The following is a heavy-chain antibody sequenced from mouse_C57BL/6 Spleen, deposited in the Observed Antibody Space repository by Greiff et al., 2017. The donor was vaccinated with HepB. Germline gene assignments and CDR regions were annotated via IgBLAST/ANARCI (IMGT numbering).Heavy chain of an antibody. D-gene: IGHD1-1*02. CDR2: ISSGGDYI. V-gene: IGHV5-9-1*02. J-gene: IGHJ2*01. CDR1: GFTFSSYA. CDR3: TRDQGYGGDFDY. Sequence: EVNVVESGSGLVKPGGSLKLSCAASGFTFSSYAMSWVRQTPEKRLEWVAYISSGGDYIYYADTVKGRFTISRDNARNTLYLQMSSLKSEDTAMYYCTRDQGYGGDFDYWGQGTTLTVSS.